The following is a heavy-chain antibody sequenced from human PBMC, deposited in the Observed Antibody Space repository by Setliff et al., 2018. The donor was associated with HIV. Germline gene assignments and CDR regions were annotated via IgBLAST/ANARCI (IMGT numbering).Heavy chain of an antibody. V-gene: IGHV1-69*10. CDR1: GGTFSSYA. CDR3: VRGVQSPPHYSYYYMDV. CDR2: IIPILVIA. D-gene: IGHD3-3*01. J-gene: IGHJ6*03. Sequence: SVKVSCQASGGTFSSYAISWVRQAPGQGLEWMGGIIPILVIANYAQRFQGKVTITANKSTSTAYMGLTSLRFDDTAMYYCVRGVQSPPHYSYYYMDVWGGGTMVTVSS.